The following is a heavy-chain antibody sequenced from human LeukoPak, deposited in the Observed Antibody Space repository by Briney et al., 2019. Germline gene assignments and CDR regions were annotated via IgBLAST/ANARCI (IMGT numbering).Heavy chain of an antibody. CDR1: GGSFSSYY. CDR3: ARDPAHSPDQEGAFDI. V-gene: IGHV4-4*07. J-gene: IGHJ3*02. CDR2: IYTSGST. Sequence: NPSETLSLTCAVYGGSFSSYYWSWIRQPAGKGLEWIGRIYTSGSTNYNPSLKSRVTMSVDTSKNQFSLKLSSVTAADTAVYYCARDPAHSPDQEGAFDIWGQGTMVTVSS.